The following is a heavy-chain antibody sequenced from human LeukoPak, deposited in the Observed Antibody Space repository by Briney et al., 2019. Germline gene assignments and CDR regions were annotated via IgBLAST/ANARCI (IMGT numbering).Heavy chain of an antibody. CDR3: ARVEMATPKSHPFDC. CDR2: ISSSSSYI. D-gene: IGHD5-24*01. CDR1: GFTFSSYS. V-gene: IGHV3-21*01. J-gene: IGHJ4*02. Sequence: PGGSLRLSCAASGFTFSSYSMNWVRQAPGKGLEWVSSISSSSSYIYYADSVKGRFTISRDNAKNSLYLQMNSLRAEDTAVYYCARVEMATPKSHPFDCWGQGTLVTVSS.